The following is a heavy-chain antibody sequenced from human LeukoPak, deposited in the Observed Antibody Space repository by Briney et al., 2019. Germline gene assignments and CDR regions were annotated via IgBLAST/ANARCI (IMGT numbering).Heavy chain of an antibody. CDR3: ARHSDVIGAI. CDR2: IYPRDSDT. D-gene: IGHD3-10*01. J-gene: IGHJ4*02. V-gene: IGHV5-51*01. CDR1: GYTFTHQW. Sequence: GESLKISCQASGYTFTHQWIGWVRQKSGSGLEGMGIIYPRDSDTRYSPSFQGHVTISADTSINTAYLEWSRLEASDTGIYYCARHSDVIGAIWGQGTLVTVSS.